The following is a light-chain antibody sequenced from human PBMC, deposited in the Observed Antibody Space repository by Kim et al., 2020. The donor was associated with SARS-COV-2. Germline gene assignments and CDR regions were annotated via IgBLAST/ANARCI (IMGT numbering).Light chain of an antibody. CDR1: QGISSD. V-gene: IGKV1-9*01. J-gene: IGKJ4*01. CDR2: AAS. CDR3: QQLNSYPLT. Sequence: AAVGDRVTITCRASQGISSDLAWYQQKPGKAPKLLIYAASALQGGVPSRFSGSGSGTDYSLTVSSLQPEDFGTYYCQQLNSYPLTFGGGTKVDIK.